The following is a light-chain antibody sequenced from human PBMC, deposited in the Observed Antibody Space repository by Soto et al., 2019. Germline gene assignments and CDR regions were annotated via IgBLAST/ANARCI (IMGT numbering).Light chain of an antibody. V-gene: IGLV2-14*01. CDR3: SSYTSSSTRLYV. CDR2: DVS. CDR1: SSDVGGYNY. J-gene: IGLJ1*01. Sequence: QSALTQPASVSGSPGQSITISCTGTSSDVGGYNYVSWYQQHPGKAPKLMIYDVSNRPPGVSNRFSGSKSGNTASLTISGLQAEDEADYSCSSYTSSSTRLYVFGTGTKLTVL.